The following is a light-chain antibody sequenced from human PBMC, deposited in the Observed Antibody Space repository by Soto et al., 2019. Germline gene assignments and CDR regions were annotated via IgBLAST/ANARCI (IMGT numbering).Light chain of an antibody. CDR1: QSLVHSDGNTY. CDR3: MQGIHWPYT. J-gene: IGKJ2*01. CDR2: KIS. V-gene: IGKV2-30*02. Sequence: DVVMTQSPLSLAVTLGQPASISCRSSQSLVHSDGNTYLHWFQQRPGQSPGRLIYKISKRDSGVPDRFSGSGSGTDFTLQISRMEAEDVGVYYCMQGIHWPYTFGQGTKLEIK.